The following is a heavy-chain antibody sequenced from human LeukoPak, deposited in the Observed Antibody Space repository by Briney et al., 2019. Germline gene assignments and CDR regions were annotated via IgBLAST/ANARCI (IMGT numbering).Heavy chain of an antibody. V-gene: IGHV4-4*02. Sequence: SETLSLTCAVSGGSISSSNWWSWVRQPPGKGLEWIGYIYHSGSTYYNPSLKSRVTISVDTSKNQFSLKLSSVTAADTAVYYCARGGYYGSHDYWGQGTLVTVSS. CDR1: GGSISSSNW. J-gene: IGHJ4*02. D-gene: IGHD3-10*01. CDR2: IYHSGST. CDR3: ARGGYYGSHDY.